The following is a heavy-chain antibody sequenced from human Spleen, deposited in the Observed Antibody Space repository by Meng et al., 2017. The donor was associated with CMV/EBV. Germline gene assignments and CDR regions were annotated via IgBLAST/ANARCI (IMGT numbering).Heavy chain of an antibody. CDR2: IHYSGST. V-gene: IGHV4-59*08. CDR3: ARHPITMVRGVIIWFDP. J-gene: IGHJ5*02. D-gene: IGHD3-10*01. CDR1: GDSIRPYF. Sequence: SETLSLTCAVSGDSIRPYFWSWIRQSPGKGLEWIGRIHYSGSTNYNLSLRSRLTISVDTSKNQVSLKLSSVTAADTAVYYCARHPITMVRGVIIWFDPWGQGTLVTVSS.